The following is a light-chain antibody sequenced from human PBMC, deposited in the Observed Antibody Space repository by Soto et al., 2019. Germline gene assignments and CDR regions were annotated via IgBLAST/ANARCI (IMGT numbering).Light chain of an antibody. CDR3: CSYAGSHTLV. CDR1: SDDVGSYNL. J-gene: IGLJ3*02. V-gene: IGLV2-23*01. CDR2: EDT. Sequence: QSVLTQPASVSGSPGQSITISCTGTSDDVGSYNLVSWYQQYPGKAPKVLIYEDTKRPSGVSNRFSGSKSGNTASLTISGLQAEDESSYYCCSYAGSHTLVFGGGTKVTVL.